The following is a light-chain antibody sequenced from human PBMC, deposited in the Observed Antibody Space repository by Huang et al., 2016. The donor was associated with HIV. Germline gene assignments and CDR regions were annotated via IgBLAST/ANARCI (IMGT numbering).Light chain of an antibody. CDR2: GAS. Sequence: EIVLTQSPAILSVSPGERATLSCRASQNVRSRFAWYQQRPGRPPRLRISGASTRATGSPARFSGSGSGTEFTLTISSLQSEDFAVCYCQQYENWPPEYTFGQGTKLEL. V-gene: IGKV3-15*01. CDR1: QNVRSR. J-gene: IGKJ2*01. CDR3: QQYENWPPEYT.